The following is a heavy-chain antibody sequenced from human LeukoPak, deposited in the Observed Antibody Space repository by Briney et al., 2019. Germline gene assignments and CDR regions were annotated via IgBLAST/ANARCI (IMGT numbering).Heavy chain of an antibody. Sequence: SVKVSCKASGGTFSSYAISWVRQAPGQGLEWMGGIIPIFGTANYAQNFQDRVTITADESTSTAYMELSSLRSEDTAVYYCASVTTVTTKGHGAFDIWGQGTMVTVSS. V-gene: IGHV1-69*13. CDR2: IIPIFGTA. CDR1: GGTFSSYA. D-gene: IGHD4-17*01. CDR3: ASVTTVTTKGHGAFDI. J-gene: IGHJ3*02.